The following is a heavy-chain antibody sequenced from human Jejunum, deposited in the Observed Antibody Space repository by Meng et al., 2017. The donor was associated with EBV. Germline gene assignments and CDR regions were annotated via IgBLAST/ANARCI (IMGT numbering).Heavy chain of an antibody. CDR2: VSYGGSDK. V-gene: IGHV3-30*18. CDR3: AKERRGFYAEH. Sequence: QGRLGGFGGGVVQPGRSLRPSWAASGFTFGDYAMHWVRQAPGKGLEWVALVSYGGSDKLYADSVKGRFTIYRDNSDNTLFLQMNSLKPEDTAVYYCAKERRGFYAEHWGQGTLVTVSS. CDR1: GFTFGDYA. D-gene: IGHD1-14*01. J-gene: IGHJ4*02.